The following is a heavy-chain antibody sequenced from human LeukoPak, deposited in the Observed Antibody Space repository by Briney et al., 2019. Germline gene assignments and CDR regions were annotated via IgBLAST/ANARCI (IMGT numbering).Heavy chain of an antibody. J-gene: IGHJ4*02. V-gene: IGHV3-53*01. CDR3: ARETATGYSF. CDR2: IYSGGST. D-gene: IGHD3-9*01. CDR1: GFTVSSNY. Sequence: GGSLRLSCAASGFTVSSNYMSWVRQAPGKGLEWVSVIYSGGSTYYADSVKGRFTISRDNSKNTLYLQINSLRARHTAVYYCARETATGYSFWGQGTLVTVSS.